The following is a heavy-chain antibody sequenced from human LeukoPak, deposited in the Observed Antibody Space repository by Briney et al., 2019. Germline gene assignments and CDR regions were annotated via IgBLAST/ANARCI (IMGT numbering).Heavy chain of an antibody. V-gene: IGHV4-4*07. Sequence: SETLSLTCTVSGGSISSYYWSWIRQPAGKGLEWIGRIYTSGSTNYNPSLKSRVTMSVDTSKNQFSLKLSSVTAADTAVYYCARTRGHTYAQPTYFFDYWGQGTLVTVSS. CDR2: IYTSGST. J-gene: IGHJ4*02. CDR3: ARTRGHTYAQPTYFFDY. CDR1: GGSISSYY. D-gene: IGHD5-18*01.